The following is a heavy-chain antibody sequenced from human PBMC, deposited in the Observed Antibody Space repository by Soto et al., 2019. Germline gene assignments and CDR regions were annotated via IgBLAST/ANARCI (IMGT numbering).Heavy chain of an antibody. CDR2: ILNDGSNR. J-gene: IGHJ6*02. CDR1: EFTFSNYG. D-gene: IGHD3-10*01. CDR3: ARDDEYSGNGMDV. Sequence: QVQLVESGGGVVQPGRSLRRSCAASEFTFSNYGMHWVRQAPGKGLEWVAVILNDGSNRYHADSVKDRFTISRDNSKNTLYLQMNSLRAEDTAVYYCARDDEYSGNGMDVWGQGTTVTGS. V-gene: IGHV3-33*01.